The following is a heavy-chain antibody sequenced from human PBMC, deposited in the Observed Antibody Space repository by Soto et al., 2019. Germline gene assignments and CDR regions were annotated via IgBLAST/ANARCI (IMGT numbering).Heavy chain of an antibody. CDR3: AKDASQYCRGGDCHFDY. D-gene: IGHD2-15*01. V-gene: IGHV3-30*18. J-gene: IGHJ4*02. CDR1: GFTFSSYG. Sequence: GGSLRLSCAASGFTFSSYGMHWVRQAPGKGLEWVAVISFDGSNKYYADSVKGRFTISRDNSKNTLYLQMNSLRAEDTAVYYCAKDASQYCRGGDCHFDYWGQGTLVTVSS. CDR2: ISFDGSNK.